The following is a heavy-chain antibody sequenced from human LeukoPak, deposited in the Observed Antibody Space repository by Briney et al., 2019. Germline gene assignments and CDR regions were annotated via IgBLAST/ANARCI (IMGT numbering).Heavy chain of an antibody. V-gene: IGHV1-2*02. Sequence: GASVKVSCKASGYTFTGYYVHWVRQAPGQGLEWMGWINPNSGGTNYAQKFQGRVTMTRDTSISTAYMELSRLRSDDTAVYYCARDHGTMVRGVIRPYYYYGMDVWGQGTTVTVSS. CDR3: ARDHGTMVRGVIRPYYYYGMDV. CDR2: INPNSGGT. D-gene: IGHD3-10*01. J-gene: IGHJ6*02. CDR1: GYTFTGYY.